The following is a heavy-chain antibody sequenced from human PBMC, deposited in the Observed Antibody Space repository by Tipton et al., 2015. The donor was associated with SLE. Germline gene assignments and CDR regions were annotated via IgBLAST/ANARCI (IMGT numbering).Heavy chain of an antibody. J-gene: IGHJ6*02. V-gene: IGHV1-69*02. CDR3: AGPYNTNLAYGLDV. CDR2: IIPILNIP. CDR1: GGTFSSYT. D-gene: IGHD1-14*01. Sequence: QVQLVQSGAEVKKPGSSVKVSCKASGGTFSSYTISWVRQAPGRGLEWMGRIIPILNIPDYAQKFQGSVTITADKSNNTVYMELSSLRSEDTAVYYCAGPYNTNLAYGLDVWGQGTTVTVSS.